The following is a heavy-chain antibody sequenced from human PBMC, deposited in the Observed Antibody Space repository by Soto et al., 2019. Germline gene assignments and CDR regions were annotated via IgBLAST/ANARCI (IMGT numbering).Heavy chain of an antibody. J-gene: IGHJ4*02. V-gene: IGHV4-38-2*01. CDR1: DYSISSGYY. CDR3: TRRGSSGTPVDY. CDR2: IYHSGST. D-gene: IGHD1-26*01. Sequence: SETLSLTCGVSDYSISSGYYWGWIRQPPGKGLEWIGNIYHSGSTHYNPALKSRVTISVDTSKNQFSLKLKSVTAADTAVYYCTRRGSSGTPVDYWGQGTLVTVSS.